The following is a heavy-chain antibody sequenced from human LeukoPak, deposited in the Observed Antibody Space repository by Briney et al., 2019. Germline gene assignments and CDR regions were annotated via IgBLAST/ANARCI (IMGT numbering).Heavy chain of an antibody. D-gene: IGHD6-13*01. CDR2: IHYSGDA. CDR3: ASFTKVAAAGDY. CDR1: GGSIIIDNYY. Sequence: SETLSLTCTVSGGSIIIDNYYWAWIRQPPGKGLEWIGSIHYSGDAYYNPSLKSRVTISVDTSNNQFSLKLNSVTAADTAVYYCASFTKVAAAGDYWGQGTLVTVSS. V-gene: IGHV4-39*07. J-gene: IGHJ4*02.